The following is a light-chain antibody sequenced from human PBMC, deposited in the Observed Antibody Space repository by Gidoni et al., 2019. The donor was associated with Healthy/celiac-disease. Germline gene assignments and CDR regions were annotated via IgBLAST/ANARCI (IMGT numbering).Light chain of an antibody. J-gene: IGLJ1*01. V-gene: IGLV2-11*01. CDR2: DVS. CDR1: SSDVGGYNY. CDR3: CSYAGSSFV. Sequence: QSALTQPRSVSGSPGQSVTISCTGTSSDVGGYNYVSWDQQHPGNAPKPLIYDVSKRPSGVPARFSGSTSGTPASLPISGLQAEDEADYSCCSYAGSSFVFGTGTKVTVL.